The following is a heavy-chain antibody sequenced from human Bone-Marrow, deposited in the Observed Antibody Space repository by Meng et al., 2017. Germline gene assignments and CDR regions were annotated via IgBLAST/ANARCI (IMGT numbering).Heavy chain of an antibody. V-gene: IGHV3-43D*03. D-gene: IGHD3-10*01. CDR3: ARGRYGSGSYVDYGMEV. CDR2: ITWDGGST. CDR1: GFTFDNYA. Sequence: GESLKISCAASGFTFDNYAMYWVRQAPGKGLEWVSLITWDGGSTYYADSVKGRFTISRDNRKNSLYLQMNSLRTEDTALYYCARGRYGSGSYVDYGMEVWGQGTLVTVSS. J-gene: IGHJ6*02.